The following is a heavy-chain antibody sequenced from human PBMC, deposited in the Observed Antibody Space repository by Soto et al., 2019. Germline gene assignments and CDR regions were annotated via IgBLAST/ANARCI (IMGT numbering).Heavy chain of an antibody. D-gene: IGHD1-26*01. CDR3: ARDRLGATGDY. J-gene: IGHJ4*02. CDR2: ISAYNANI. V-gene: IGHV1-18*01. Sequence: QVQLVQSGAEVKKPGASVKVSCKASGYTFTSYGTSWVRQTPGQGLEWKGWISAYNANINYAQKLQGRVTMTTDTSTKTAYMELRNLRSDDAAVYFCARDRLGATGDYWVQGTLVTVSS. CDR1: GYTFTSYG.